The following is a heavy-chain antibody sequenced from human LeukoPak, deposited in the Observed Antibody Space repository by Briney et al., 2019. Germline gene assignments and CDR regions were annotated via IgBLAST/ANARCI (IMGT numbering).Heavy chain of an antibody. Sequence: PSGTLSLTCAVSGGSISSSNWWSWVRQPPGKGLEWIGEIYHSGSTNYNPSLKSRVTISVDKSKNQFSLKLSSVTAADTAMYYCASKVNDFWSGYYIFLDYWGQGTLVTVSS. D-gene: IGHD3-3*01. V-gene: IGHV4-4*02. J-gene: IGHJ4*02. CDR2: IYHSGST. CDR3: ASKVNDFWSGYYIFLDY. CDR1: GGSISSSNW.